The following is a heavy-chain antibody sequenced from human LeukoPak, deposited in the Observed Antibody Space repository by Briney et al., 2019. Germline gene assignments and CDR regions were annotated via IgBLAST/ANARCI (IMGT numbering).Heavy chain of an antibody. Sequence: PGGSLRLSCAASGFTFSSYGMHWVRQAPGKGLEWVAFIRYDGSNKYYADSVKGRFTISRDNSKNTLYLQMNSLRAEDTAVYYCAKVGAAANNSDYRGQGTLVTVSS. CDR1: GFTFSSYG. D-gene: IGHD6-13*01. CDR3: AKVGAAANNSDY. CDR2: IRYDGSNK. J-gene: IGHJ4*02. V-gene: IGHV3-30*02.